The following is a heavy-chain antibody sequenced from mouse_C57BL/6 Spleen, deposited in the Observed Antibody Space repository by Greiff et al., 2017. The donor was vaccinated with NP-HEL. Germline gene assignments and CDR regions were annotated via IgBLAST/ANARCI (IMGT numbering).Heavy chain of an antibody. CDR3: ASKRRTVPMDY. V-gene: IGHV1-50*01. CDR2: IDPSDSYT. CDR1: GYTFTSYW. J-gene: IGHJ4*01. D-gene: IGHD1-1*01. Sequence: QVQLQQPGAELVKPGASVKLSCKASGYTFTSYWMQWVKQRPGQGLEWIGEIDPSDSYTNYNQKFKGKATLTVDTSSSTAYMQLSSLTSEDSAVYYCASKRRTVPMDYWGQGTSVTVSS.